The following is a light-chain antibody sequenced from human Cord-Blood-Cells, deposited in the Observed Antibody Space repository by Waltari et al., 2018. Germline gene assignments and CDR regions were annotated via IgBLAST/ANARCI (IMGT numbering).Light chain of an antibody. CDR1: QGISSY. V-gene: IGKV1-8*01. Sequence: AIRITQSPSSLSASTGDRVTITCRASQGISSYLAWYPQKPGKAPKLLIYAASTLQSGVPSRFSGSGSGTDFTLTISCLQSEDFATYYCQQYYSYPPWTFGQGTKVEIK. CDR2: AAS. J-gene: IGKJ1*01. CDR3: QQYYSYPPWT.